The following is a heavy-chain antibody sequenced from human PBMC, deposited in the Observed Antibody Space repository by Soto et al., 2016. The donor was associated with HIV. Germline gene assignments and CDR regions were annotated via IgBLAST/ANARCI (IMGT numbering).Heavy chain of an antibody. J-gene: IGHJ6*02. CDR1: GFTLTDYS. V-gene: IGHV3-11*05. CDR3: ARDSPPTYGSRYGMDV. CDR2: IIYRDSDT. D-gene: IGHD6-13*01. Sequence: VQLVESGGGLVKPGGSLTLSCAASGFTLTDYSMNWIRQAPGKGLEWISSIIYRDSDTYYLGSVKGRFIISRDSAKNSVSLQMNSLRAEDTAVYYCARDSPPTYGSRYGMDVWGRGDHGHRLL.